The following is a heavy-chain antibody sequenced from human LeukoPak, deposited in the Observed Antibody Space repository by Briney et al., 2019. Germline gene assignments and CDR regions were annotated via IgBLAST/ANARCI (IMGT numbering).Heavy chain of an antibody. V-gene: IGHV4-31*03. J-gene: IGHJ4*02. Sequence: SETLSLTCTVSGGSISSGGYYWNWIRQHPGKGLEWIGYIYYSGTTYYNPSLKSRLTISVDTSKNQFSLKLSSVTAADTAVYYCARAGSDCSGSSCYSSHLDYWGQGTLVTVFS. CDR1: GGSISSGGYY. CDR2: IYYSGTT. CDR3: ARAGSDCSGSSCYSSHLDY. D-gene: IGHD2-15*01.